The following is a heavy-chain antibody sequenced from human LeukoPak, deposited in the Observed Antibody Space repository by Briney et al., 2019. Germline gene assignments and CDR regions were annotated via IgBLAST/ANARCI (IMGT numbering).Heavy chain of an antibody. V-gene: IGHV3-7*01. J-gene: IGHJ4*02. Sequence: PGGSLRLSCVASGFTFVSHWMTWVRQAPGEGLEWGANINQDGSERYYVDSVKGRFTISRDNAKNSLYLQLSSLRAEDAAVYYWSRRYMATSAEDFDYWGQGTLVTVSA. CDR1: GFTFVSHW. CDR3: SRRYMATSAEDFDY. D-gene: IGHD5-24*01. CDR2: INQDGSER.